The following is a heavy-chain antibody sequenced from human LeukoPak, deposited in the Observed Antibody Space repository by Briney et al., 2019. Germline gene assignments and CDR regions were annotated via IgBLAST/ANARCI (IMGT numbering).Heavy chain of an antibody. CDR2: MNPNSGNT. CDR1: GYTFTSYD. CDR3: ARGPTYYDFWSGYPTPLYYFDY. V-gene: IGHV1-8*03. J-gene: IGHJ4*02. Sequence: ASVKVSCKASGYTFTSYDINWVRQATGQGLEWMGWMNPNSGNTGYAQKFRGRVTITRNTSISTAYMELSSLRSEDTAVYYCARGPTYYDFWSGYPTPLYYFDYWGQGTLVTVSS. D-gene: IGHD3-3*01.